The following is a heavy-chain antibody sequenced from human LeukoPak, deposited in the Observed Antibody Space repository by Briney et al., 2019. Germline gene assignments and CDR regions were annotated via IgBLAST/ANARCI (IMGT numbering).Heavy chain of an antibody. V-gene: IGHV1-2*02. J-gene: IGHJ4*02. CDR1: RYTFTDYY. D-gene: IGHD1-26*01. CDR3: ATLGATSFDY. CDR2: IVPKRGGT. Sequence: ASVKVSCKTSRYTFTDYYIHRVRQAPGQGLVGMGWIVPKRGGTKDAQKIQGRVTMTRDTSISTAYMELSRLRYDDTAVYYCATLGATSFDYWGQGALVTVSS.